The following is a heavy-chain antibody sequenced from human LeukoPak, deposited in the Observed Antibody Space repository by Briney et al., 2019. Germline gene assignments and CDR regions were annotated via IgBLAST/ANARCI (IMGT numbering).Heavy chain of an antibody. CDR1: GYTFTSHD. D-gene: IGHD3-22*01. CDR2: MNPNSGNT. Sequence: GASVKVSCKASGYTFTSHDINWVRQATGQGLEWMGWMNPNSGNTGYAQKFQGRVTMTRNTSISTAYMELSSLRSEDTAVYYCARVGSYYYDSSGPPPDYWGQGTLVTVSS. CDR3: ARVGSYYYDSSGPPPDY. J-gene: IGHJ4*02. V-gene: IGHV1-8*01.